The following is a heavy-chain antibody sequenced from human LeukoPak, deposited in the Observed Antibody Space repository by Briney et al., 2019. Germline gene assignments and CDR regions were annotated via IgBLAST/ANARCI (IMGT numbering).Heavy chain of an antibody. D-gene: IGHD2-21*01. CDR1: GFTFSSYW. J-gene: IGHJ4*02. V-gene: IGHV3-7*01. CDR3: ASPGEGGRLWDFDY. Sequence: GGSLRLSCAASGFTFSSYWMSWVRQAPGKGLEWVANIKQDGSEKYYVDSVKGRFTISGDNAENSLYLQMNSLRAEDTAVYYCASPGEGGRLWDFDYWGQGTLVTVSS. CDR2: IKQDGSEK.